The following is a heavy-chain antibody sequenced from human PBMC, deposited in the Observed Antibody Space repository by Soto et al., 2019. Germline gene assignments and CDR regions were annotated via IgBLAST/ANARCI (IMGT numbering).Heavy chain of an antibody. V-gene: IGHV3-23*01. D-gene: IGHD3-16*01. CDR1: GFTFSSYA. CDR3: SGQIFDRGL. Sequence: EVQLLESGGGLVQPGGSLRLSCAASGFTFSSYAMSWVRQAPGKGLEWVSTISGSADSTYYADSVKGRFTISRDNSKNTLYLQISSLRGEVTAVYYCSGQIFDRGLWGQGSLVTVSS. J-gene: IGHJ4*02. CDR2: ISGSADST.